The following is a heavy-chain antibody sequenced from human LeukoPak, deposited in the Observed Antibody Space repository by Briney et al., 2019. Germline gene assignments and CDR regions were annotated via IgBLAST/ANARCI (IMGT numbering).Heavy chain of an antibody. V-gene: IGHV3-30*02. CDR1: GFPFSNYG. D-gene: IGHD1-26*01. CDR2: IYYDGSNK. Sequence: PGGSLRLSCAASGFPFSNYGMHWVRQAPGKGLEWVAVIYYDGSNKYYADSVKGRFTISRDNSKNTLHLQMNSLRAEDTAVYYCAKDGGSYLNWIDPWGQGTLVTVSS. CDR3: AKDGGSYLNWIDP. J-gene: IGHJ5*02.